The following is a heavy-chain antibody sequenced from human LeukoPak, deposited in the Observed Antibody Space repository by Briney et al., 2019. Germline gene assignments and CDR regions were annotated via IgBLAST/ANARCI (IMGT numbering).Heavy chain of an antibody. J-gene: IGHJ4*02. Sequence: ASVKVSCKASGYTFTSYDINWVRQATGQGLEWMGWMNPNSGNTGYAQKFQGRVTITRNTSISTAYMELSSLRSEDTAVYYCARALTYYYDSSGFDWGQGTLVTVSS. CDR3: ARALTYYYDSSGFD. CDR1: GYTFTSYD. V-gene: IGHV1-8*03. CDR2: MNPNSGNT. D-gene: IGHD3-22*01.